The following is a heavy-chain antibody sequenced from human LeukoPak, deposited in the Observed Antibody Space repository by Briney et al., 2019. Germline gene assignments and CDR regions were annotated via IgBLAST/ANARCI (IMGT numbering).Heavy chain of an antibody. V-gene: IGHV3-11*05. CDR1: GFTFSDYY. Sequence: PGGSLRLSCAASGFTFSDYYMSWIRQAPGKGLEWVSYISSTSSYINYADSVKGRLTISRDNAKNSLFLQMNSLRAEDTAVYYCARVSQWLVPYWGQGTLVTVSS. J-gene: IGHJ4*02. CDR2: ISSTSSYI. CDR3: ARVSQWLVPY. D-gene: IGHD6-19*01.